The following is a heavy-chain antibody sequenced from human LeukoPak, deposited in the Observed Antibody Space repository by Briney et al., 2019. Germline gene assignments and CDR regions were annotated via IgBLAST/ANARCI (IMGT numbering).Heavy chain of an antibody. CDR1: GGSISSFY. CDR2: IYYSGST. Sequence: SETLSLTCTVSGGSISSFYWTWIRQPPGKGLEWIGCIYYSGSTYYNPSLKSRVTISVDTSKNQFSLKLSSVTAADTAVYYCASRYSSRYNWGQGALVTVSS. J-gene: IGHJ4*02. CDR3: ASRYSSRYN. V-gene: IGHV4-59*04. D-gene: IGHD6-13*01.